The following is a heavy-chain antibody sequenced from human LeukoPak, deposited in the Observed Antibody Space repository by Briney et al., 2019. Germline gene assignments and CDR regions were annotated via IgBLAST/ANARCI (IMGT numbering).Heavy chain of an antibody. Sequence: SETLSLTCTVSGGSISSYYWSWIRQPPGKGLEWIGYIYYSGSTYYNPSLKSRVTISVDTSKNQFSLKLSSVTAADTAVYYCASYYGSGSERNFDYWGQGTLVTVSS. CDR2: IYYSGST. D-gene: IGHD3-10*01. CDR1: GGSISSYY. CDR3: ASYYGSGSERNFDY. V-gene: IGHV4-59*08. J-gene: IGHJ4*02.